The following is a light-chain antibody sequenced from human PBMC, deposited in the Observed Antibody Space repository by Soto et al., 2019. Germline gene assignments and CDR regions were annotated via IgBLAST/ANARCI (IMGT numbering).Light chain of an antibody. J-gene: IGKJ1*01. Sequence: EIVLTQSPGTLSLSPGDRATLSCRASQTVSSSYLAWYQQKPGQAPRLLIYDASSRAAGIPDRFSGSGSGTDFTLTITRLEPEDFAVYHCQQYDGSPRTFGQGTKV. CDR1: QTVSSSY. CDR3: QQYDGSPRT. V-gene: IGKV3-20*01. CDR2: DAS.